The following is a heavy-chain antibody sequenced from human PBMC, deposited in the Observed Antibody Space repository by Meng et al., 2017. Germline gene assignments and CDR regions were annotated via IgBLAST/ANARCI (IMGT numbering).Heavy chain of an antibody. CDR2: IWYDGSNK. Sequence: GESLKISCAASGFTFSSYSMNWVRQAPGKGLEWVAVIWYDGSNKYYADSVKGRFTISRDNSKNTLYLQMNSLRAEDTAVYYCARDRYSGLSPDFDYWGQGTLVTVSS. D-gene: IGHD5-12*01. CDR3: ARDRYSGLSPDFDY. V-gene: IGHV3-33*08. J-gene: IGHJ4*02. CDR1: GFTFSSYS.